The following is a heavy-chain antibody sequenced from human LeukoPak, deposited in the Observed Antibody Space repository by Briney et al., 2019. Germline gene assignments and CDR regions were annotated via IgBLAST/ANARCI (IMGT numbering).Heavy chain of an antibody. CDR1: GFTFSSYS. CDR3: GSPYYYGSGVQDYYGMDV. CDR2: ISSSSSTI. Sequence: GGSLRLSCAASGFTFSSYSMNWVRQAPGKGLEWVSYISSSSSTIYYADSVKGRFTISRDNAKNSLYLQMNSLRAEDTAVYYCGSPYYYGSGVQDYYGMDVWGQGTTVTVSS. J-gene: IGHJ6*02. V-gene: IGHV3-48*01. D-gene: IGHD3-10*01.